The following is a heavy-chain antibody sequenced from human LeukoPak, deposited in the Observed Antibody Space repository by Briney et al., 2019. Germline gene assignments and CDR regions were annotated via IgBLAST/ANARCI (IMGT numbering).Heavy chain of an antibody. CDR1: GFAFSSYE. CDR3: ARRAWDAFDI. Sequence: GGSLRLSCAAAGFAFSSYEMNWVRPAPGKGLEWVSYIRGSGGTIYYADSVKGRFPTSRDNAKNSLYLQMNSLRAEDTAVYYCARRAWDAFDIWGQGTMVTVSS. J-gene: IGHJ3*02. V-gene: IGHV3-48*03. CDR2: IRGSGGTI.